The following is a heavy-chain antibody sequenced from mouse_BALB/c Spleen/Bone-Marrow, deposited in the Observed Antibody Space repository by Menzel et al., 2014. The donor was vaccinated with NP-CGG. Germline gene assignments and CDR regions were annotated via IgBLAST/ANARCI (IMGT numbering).Heavy chain of an antibody. CDR2: INPSSDYT. CDR1: GYTFTSYT. Sequence: QVQLQQSGAELARPGASVKMSCKASGYTFTSYTIHWVKQRPGQGLEWIGYINPSSDYTNYNQKFKDKATLTADKSSSTAYMQLSSLTSEDSAVYYCAREGLRAWFAYWGQGTLVTVSA. V-gene: IGHV1-4*01. CDR3: AREGLRAWFAY. J-gene: IGHJ3*01. D-gene: IGHD2-4*01.